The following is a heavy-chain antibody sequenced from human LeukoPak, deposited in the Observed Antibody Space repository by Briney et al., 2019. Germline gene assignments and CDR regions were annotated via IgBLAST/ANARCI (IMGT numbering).Heavy chain of an antibody. J-gene: IGHJ4*02. V-gene: IGHV3-11*01. CDR2: ISSSGSTI. Sequence: GGSLRLSCAASGFTFSDYYMSWIRQAPGKGLEWVSYISSSGSTIYYADSVKGRFTISRDNAKNSLYLQMNSLRAEDTAVYYCARAKDSSSWYPCPRPDYWGQGTLVTVSS. CDR3: ARAKDSSSWYPCPRPDY. D-gene: IGHD6-13*01. CDR1: GFTFSDYY.